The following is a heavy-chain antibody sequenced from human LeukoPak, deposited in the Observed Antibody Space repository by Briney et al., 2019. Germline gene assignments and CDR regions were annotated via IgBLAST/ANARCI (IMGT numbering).Heavy chain of an antibody. V-gene: IGHV4-34*01. CDR1: GGSFSSYY. CDR3: ARAGNWNYVGFDY. CDR2: INHSGST. D-gene: IGHD1-7*01. Sequence: SETLSLTCAVYGGSFSSYYWSWIRQPPGKGLEWIGEINHSGSTNYNPSLKSRVTISVDTSKNQFSLKLSSVTAADTAVYYCARAGNWNYVGFDYWGQGTLVTVSS. J-gene: IGHJ4*02.